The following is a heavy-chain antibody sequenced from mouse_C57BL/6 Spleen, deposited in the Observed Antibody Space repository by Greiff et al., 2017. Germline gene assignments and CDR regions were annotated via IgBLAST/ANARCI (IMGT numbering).Heavy chain of an antibody. Sequence: EVKLVESGGDLVKPGGSLKLSCAASGFTFSSYGMSWVRQTPDKRLEWVATISSGGSYTYYPDSVKGRFTISRDNAKNTLYLQMSSLKSEDTSMYYCARPGDSYYFDYWGQGTTLTVSS. V-gene: IGHV5-6*02. CDR2: ISSGGSYT. J-gene: IGHJ2*01. CDR1: GFTFSSYG. CDR3: ARPGDSYYFDY.